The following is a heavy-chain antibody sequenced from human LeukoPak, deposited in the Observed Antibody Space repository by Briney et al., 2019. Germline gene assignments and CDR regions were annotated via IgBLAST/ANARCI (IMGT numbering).Heavy chain of an antibody. CDR2: MNQGGSDK. CDR3: TRDRSGAEDD. J-gene: IGHJ4*02. D-gene: IGHD1-26*01. V-gene: IGHV3-7*01. CDR1: GFTFSGHW. Sequence: GGPLRLSRAASGFTFSGHWMSWVRQAPGKGLEGVANMNQGGSDKYYVDSVKGRFTISRDNANNLLYLQMNSLRGEDTAVYYCTRDRSGAEDDWGQGTLVTASS.